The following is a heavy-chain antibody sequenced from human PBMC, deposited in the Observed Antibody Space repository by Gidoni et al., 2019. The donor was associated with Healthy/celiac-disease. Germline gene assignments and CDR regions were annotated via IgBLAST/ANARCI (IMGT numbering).Heavy chain of an antibody. CDR1: GFPSSSYA. CDR2: ISGSGGST. J-gene: IGHJ3*02. V-gene: IGHV3-23*01. CDR3: AKDRSGYPDAFDI. D-gene: IGHD5-12*01. Sequence: EVQLLESAGGLVQPGGSLRLSCAASGFPSSSYAMSWVRQAPGKGLEWVSAISGSGGSTYYADSVKGRFTISKDNSKNTLYLQMNSLRAEDTAVYYSAKDRSGYPDAFDIWGQGTMVTVSS.